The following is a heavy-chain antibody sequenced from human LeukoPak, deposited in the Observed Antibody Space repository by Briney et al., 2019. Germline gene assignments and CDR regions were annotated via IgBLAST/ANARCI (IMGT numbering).Heavy chain of an antibody. CDR1: GFTFSNYA. J-gene: IGHJ4*02. CDR3: AKDKIVGSTGWYYFDY. V-gene: IGHV3-23*01. D-gene: IGHD6-19*01. CDR2: ISGGGT. Sequence: GGSLRLSCAASGFTFSNYAMSWVRQAPGQGLEWVSIISGGGTYYADSVKGRFTISRDNSKNTLYLQMNSLRAEDTAVYYCAKDKIVGSTGWYYFDYWGQGTLVTVSS.